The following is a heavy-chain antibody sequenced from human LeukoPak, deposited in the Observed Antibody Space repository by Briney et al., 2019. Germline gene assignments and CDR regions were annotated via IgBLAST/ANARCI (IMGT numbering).Heavy chain of an antibody. CDR3: ARLGYDILTGYDY. Sequence: SVKVSCKASGGTFSSYAISWVRQAPGQGLEWMGGIIPIFGTANYAQKFQGRVTITTDESTSTAYMELSSLRSEDTAVYYCARLGYDILTGYDYWGQGTLVTVSS. D-gene: IGHD3-9*01. CDR2: IIPIFGTA. CDR1: GGTFSSYA. V-gene: IGHV1-69*05. J-gene: IGHJ4*02.